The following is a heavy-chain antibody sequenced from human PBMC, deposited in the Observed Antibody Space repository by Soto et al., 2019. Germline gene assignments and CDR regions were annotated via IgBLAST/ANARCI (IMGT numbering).Heavy chain of an antibody. CDR1: GYTFTSYA. CDR3: ARGYCSGGSCYLSFDY. Sequence: GGSVKVSCKASGYTFTSYAMHWVRQAPGQRLEWMGWINAGNGNTKYSQKFQGRVTITRYTSASTAYMELSSLRSEDTAVYYCARGYCSGGSCYLSFDYWGQGTMVTVSS. V-gene: IGHV1-3*01. J-gene: IGHJ4*02. D-gene: IGHD2-15*01. CDR2: INAGNGNT.